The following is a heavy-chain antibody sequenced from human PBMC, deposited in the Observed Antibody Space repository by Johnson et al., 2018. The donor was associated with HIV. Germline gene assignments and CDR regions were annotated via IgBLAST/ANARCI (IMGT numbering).Heavy chain of an antibody. CDR1: GFTVSSNE. Sequence: VQLVESGGGVVQPGGSLRLSCAASGFTVSSNEMSWVRQAPGKGLEWVSSISGGCTYYADSVKGRFTISRDNSKNTLYLQMNSLRAEDTAVYYCARFENTLSNAFDIWGQWTMVTVSS. V-gene: IGHV3-38-3*01. CDR2: ISGGCT. CDR3: ARFENTLSNAFDI. J-gene: IGHJ3*02. D-gene: IGHD3-10*01.